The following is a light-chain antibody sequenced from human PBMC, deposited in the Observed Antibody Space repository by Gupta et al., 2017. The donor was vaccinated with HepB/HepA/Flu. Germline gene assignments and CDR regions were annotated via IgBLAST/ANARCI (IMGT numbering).Light chain of an antibody. Sequence: GSPVDSITSSCTRTIGDVDAYKCVSWYRLHPGKPPKLLIYEVFKRPSGVPHRFSGSKSGNTASLTISGLQTEDEADYHCCSYAGSTTWVFGGGTTLTIL. CDR2: EVF. J-gene: IGLJ3*02. CDR3: CSYAGSTTWV. CDR1: IGDVDAYKC. V-gene: IGLV2-11*01.